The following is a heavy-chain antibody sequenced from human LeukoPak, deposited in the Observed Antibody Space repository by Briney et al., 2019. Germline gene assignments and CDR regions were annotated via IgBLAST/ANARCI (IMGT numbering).Heavy chain of an antibody. J-gene: IGHJ3*02. CDR2: ISNDGSNK. CDR1: TFTFSSYA. CDR3: AKESRKDSWSRGI. Sequence: PGGSLRLSCAASTFTFSSYAMHWVRQGPGKGLEWVTVISNDGSNKYYADSVKGRFTISRDNSKNTLYLQMNSLRAEDTAVYYCAKESRKDSWSRGIWGQGTMVTVSS. D-gene: IGHD6-13*01. V-gene: IGHV3-30*04.